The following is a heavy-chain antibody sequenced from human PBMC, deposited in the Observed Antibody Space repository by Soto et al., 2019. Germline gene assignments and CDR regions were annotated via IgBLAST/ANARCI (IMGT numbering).Heavy chain of an antibody. CDR3: ARDSGKGAYFDY. Sequence: EVQPVESGGGLVQPGGSQRLSCAAYGFTFSDHYMDWVRQAPGKGLEWVGRIRNKANSYTTDYAASVKGRFTISRDDSKDSLYLQMNSLKTEDTAIYYCARDSGKGAYFDYWGHGTLATVSS. CDR1: GFTFSDHY. J-gene: IGHJ4*01. V-gene: IGHV3-72*01. D-gene: IGHD1-26*01. CDR2: IRNKANSYTT.